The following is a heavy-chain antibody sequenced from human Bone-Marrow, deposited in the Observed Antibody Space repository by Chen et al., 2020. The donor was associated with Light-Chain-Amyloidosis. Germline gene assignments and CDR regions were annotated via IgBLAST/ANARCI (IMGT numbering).Heavy chain of an antibody. Sequence: QLQLQESGPELAKPSETLSLTCKVSGGSVSSRGFYWGWIRQSPGKGLEWIASTSFSGNTYYNPSLKSRVTISIDTSKNQFSMKVTSVTAADTALYYCAELLYNSYASTWGQGTLVTVSS. D-gene: IGHD3-16*01. CDR1: GGSVSSRGFY. CDR2: TSFSGNT. V-gene: IGHV4-39*01. CDR3: AELLYNSYAST. J-gene: IGHJ5*02.